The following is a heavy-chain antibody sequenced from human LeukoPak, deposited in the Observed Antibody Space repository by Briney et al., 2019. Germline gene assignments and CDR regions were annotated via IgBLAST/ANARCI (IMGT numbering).Heavy chain of an antibody. CDR3: ARQLRHSSSWYVDY. D-gene: IGHD6-13*01. CDR2: IYYSGST. Sequence: SETLSLTCTVSGGSSSSGDYFWNWIRQPPGKGLEWIGYIYYSGSTYYNPSLKSRVSISVDKSKNQFSLKLSSVTAADTAVYYCARQLRHSSSWYVDYWGQGTLVTVSS. J-gene: IGHJ4*02. CDR1: GGSSSSGDYF. V-gene: IGHV4-30-4*08.